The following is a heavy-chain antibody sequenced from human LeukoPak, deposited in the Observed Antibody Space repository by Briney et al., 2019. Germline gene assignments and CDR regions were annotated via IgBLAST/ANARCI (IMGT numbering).Heavy chain of an antibody. J-gene: IGHJ4*02. CDR3: ANVLTSSGWFFGSRELHY. V-gene: IGHV3-23*01. CDR1: GFSFSTYA. Sequence: PGGSLRLSCAASGFSFSTYAMSWVRQAPGKGLEWVSAISGSGDRAYYADSVRGRFTISRDNSKSTLYLQMSSLRADDTAVYYCANVLTSSGWFFGSRELHYWGQGTLVTVSS. D-gene: IGHD6-19*01. CDR2: ISGSGDRA.